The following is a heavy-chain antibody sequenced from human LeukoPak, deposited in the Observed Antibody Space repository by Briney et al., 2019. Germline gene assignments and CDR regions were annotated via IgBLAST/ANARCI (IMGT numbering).Heavy chain of an antibody. J-gene: IGHJ5*02. CDR1: GFIFSSYA. Sequence: GGSLRLSCATSGFIFSSYAMSWVRQAPGRGLEWVSSISGSGGSIYYADSVKGRFTISRDNSKNTLYLQMNSLRAEDTAVYYCARDNFRDSGYENWFDPWGQGTLVTVSS. CDR3: ARDNFRDSGYENWFDP. CDR2: ISGSGGSI. D-gene: IGHD5-12*01. V-gene: IGHV3-23*01.